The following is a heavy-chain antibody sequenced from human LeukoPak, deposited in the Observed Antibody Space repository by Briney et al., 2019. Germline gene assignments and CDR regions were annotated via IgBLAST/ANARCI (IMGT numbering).Heavy chain of an antibody. CDR1: GFTFSSYA. CDR2: ISGSGGST. CDR3: ARTNTYYDFWSGGYYYYYMDV. V-gene: IGHV3-23*01. Sequence: PGGSLRLSCAASGFTFSSYAMSWVRQAPGKGLEWVSVISGSGGSTDYADSVKGRFTISRDNSKNTLYLQMNSLRAEDTAVYYCARTNTYYDFWSGGYYYYYMDVWGKGTTVTVSS. J-gene: IGHJ6*03. D-gene: IGHD3-3*01.